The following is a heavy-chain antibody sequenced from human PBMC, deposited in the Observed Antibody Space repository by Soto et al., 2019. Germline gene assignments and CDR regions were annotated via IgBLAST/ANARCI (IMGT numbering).Heavy chain of an antibody. V-gene: IGHV4-34*01. CDR3: AHATILYYPRY. CDR1: GGSSSGYY. Sequence: SETLSLTCAVYGGSSSGYYWSWIRQPPGKGLEWNGEINHSGITNYNPSLKSRVTMSVDTSKDQFSLKLTSVTAADTAVYYCAHATILYYPRYWGLTTPVTVS. J-gene: IGHJ4*02. D-gene: IGHD1-26*01. CDR2: INHSGIT.